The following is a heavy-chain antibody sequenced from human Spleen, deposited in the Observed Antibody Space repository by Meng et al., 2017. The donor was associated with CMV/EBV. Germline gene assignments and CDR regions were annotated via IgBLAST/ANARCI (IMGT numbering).Heavy chain of an antibody. CDR1: GFTFSSYA. CDR3: ARTDSRYYFDY. V-gene: IGHV3-30-3*01. Sequence: GESLKISCAASGFTFSSYAMHWVRQAPGKGLEWVAVISYDGSNKYYADSVKGRFTISRDNSENTLYLQMNSLRAEDTAVYYCARTDSRYYFDYWGQGTLVTVSS. J-gene: IGHJ4*02. CDR2: ISYDGSNK.